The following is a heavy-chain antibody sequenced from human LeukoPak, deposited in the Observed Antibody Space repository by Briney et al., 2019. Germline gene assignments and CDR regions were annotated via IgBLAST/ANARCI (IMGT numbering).Heavy chain of an antibody. CDR3: ARVAYDSYGHYYHDYFDY. CDR2: INTSGGGT. CDR1: GFTFSTYA. J-gene: IGHJ4*02. D-gene: IGHD3-22*01. V-gene: IGHV3-23*01. Sequence: GGSLRLSCSASGFTFSTYAMGWVRQSPGKGLEWVSVINTSGGGTYYTESVQGRFTISRDNSRNTLYLQMNSLRAEDTALYYCARVAYDSYGHYYHDYFDYWGQGTLVTVSS.